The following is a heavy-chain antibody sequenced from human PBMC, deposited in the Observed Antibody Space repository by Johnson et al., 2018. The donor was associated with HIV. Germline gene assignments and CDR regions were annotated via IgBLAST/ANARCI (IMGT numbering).Heavy chain of an antibody. V-gene: IGHV3-33*03. CDR3: TTDYIVVGAFDI. J-gene: IGHJ3*02. CDR2: IWYDGSNK. CDR1: GFTFSSYA. Sequence: QVQLVESGGGVVQPGRSLRLSCAASGFTFSSYAMHWVRQAPGKGLEWVAVIWYDGSNKYYVDSVKGRFSISRDNAKNSLHLQMNSLKTEDTAMYYCTTDYIVVGAFDIWGQGTMVTVSS. D-gene: IGHD2-21*01.